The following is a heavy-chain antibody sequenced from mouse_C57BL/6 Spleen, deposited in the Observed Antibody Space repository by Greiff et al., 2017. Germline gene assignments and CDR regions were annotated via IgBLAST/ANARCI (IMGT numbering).Heavy chain of an antibody. CDR3: ARGRYFDV. Sequence: VQLQQPGAELVMPGASVKLSCKASGYTFTSYWMHWVKQRPGQGLEWIGEIDPSDSYTNYNQKFKGKSTLTVYKSSSTAYMQLSSLTSEASAVYYCARGRYFDVWGTGTTVTVSS. CDR1: GYTFTSYW. V-gene: IGHV1-69*01. J-gene: IGHJ1*03. CDR2: IDPSDSYT.